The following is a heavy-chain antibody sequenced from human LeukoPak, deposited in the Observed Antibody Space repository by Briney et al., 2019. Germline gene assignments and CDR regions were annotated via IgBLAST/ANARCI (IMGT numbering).Heavy chain of an antibody. CDR3: ARTELNYYYYGMDV. J-gene: IGHJ6*02. V-gene: IGHV4-59*01. D-gene: IGHD1-1*01. CDR1: GGSISSYY. CDR2: IYYSGST. Sequence: PSETLSLTCTVSGGSISSYYWSWIRQPPGKGLEWIGYIYYSGSTNYNPSLKSRVTISVDTSKNQFSLKLSSVTAADTAVYYCARTELNYYYYGMDVWGQGTTVTVSS.